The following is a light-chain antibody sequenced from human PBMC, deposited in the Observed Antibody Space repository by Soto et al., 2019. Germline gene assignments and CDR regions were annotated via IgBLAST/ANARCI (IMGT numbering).Light chain of an antibody. CDR2: GAS. Sequence: EIVMTQSPATLSVSPGERATLSCRASQSLRSNLAWYQQKPGQAPRLLIYGASTRATGIPARFSGSVSGTEFTLTISSLQSEDFAVYYCQQYNIWPPYSLGQGTKLEIK. CDR3: QQYNIWPPYS. CDR1: QSLRSN. V-gene: IGKV3-15*01. J-gene: IGKJ2*01.